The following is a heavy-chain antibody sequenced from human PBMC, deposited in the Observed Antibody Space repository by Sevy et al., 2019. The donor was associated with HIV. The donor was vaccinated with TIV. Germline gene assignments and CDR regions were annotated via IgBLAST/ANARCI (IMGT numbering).Heavy chain of an antibody. V-gene: IGHV3-49*04. CDR2: LKHKAYGGTL. D-gene: IGHD1-1*01. J-gene: IGHJ4*02. CDR1: GFTFGDYA. Sequence: GGSLRLSCTGSGFTFGDYAMSWVRQAPGKGLDWVAFLKHKAYGGTLDYAASVKGRFSISRDDSKSIAHLQMNDLKTEDTAIYYSTRWKGAQSIFDYWGQGALVTVSS. CDR3: TRWKGAQSIFDY.